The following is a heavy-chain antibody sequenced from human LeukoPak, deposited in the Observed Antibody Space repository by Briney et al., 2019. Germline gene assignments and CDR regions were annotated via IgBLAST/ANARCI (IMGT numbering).Heavy chain of an antibody. V-gene: IGHV1-3*01. J-gene: IGHJ4*02. D-gene: IGHD2-2*01. CDR2: INAGNGNT. CDR1: GYTFTSYA. Sequence: PSASVKVSCKASGYTFTSYAMHWVRQAPGQRPEWMGWINAGNGNTKYSQKFQGRVTITRDTSARTAYMELSSLRPEDTAVYYCARVQSAYCSSSSCYGGYFDYWGQGTLVTVSS. CDR3: ARVQSAYCSSSSCYGGYFDY.